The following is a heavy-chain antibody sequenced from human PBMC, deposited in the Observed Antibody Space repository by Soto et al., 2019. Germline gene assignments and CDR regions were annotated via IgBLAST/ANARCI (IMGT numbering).Heavy chain of an antibody. J-gene: IGHJ4*02. CDR1: GFTFSSYG. V-gene: IGHV3-33*01. CDR2: IWYDGSNK. Sequence: PGGSLRLSCAASGFTFSSYGMHWVRQAPGKGLEWVAVIWYDGSNKYYADSVKGRFTISRDNSKNTLYLQMNSLRAEDTAVYYCVRALGYYDSSGYCGYWGQGTLVTGSS. CDR3: VRALGYYDSSGYCGY. D-gene: IGHD3-22*01.